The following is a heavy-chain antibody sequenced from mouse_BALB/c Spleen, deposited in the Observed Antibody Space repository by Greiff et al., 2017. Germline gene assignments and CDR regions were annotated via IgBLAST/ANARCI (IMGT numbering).Heavy chain of an antibody. CDR1: GFTFSSCA. V-gene: IGHV5-9-4*01. CDR2: ISSGGSYT. CDR3: ARDPTGNYEFAY. J-gene: IGHJ3*01. D-gene: IGHD2-1*01. Sequence: EVMLVESGGGLVKPGGSLKLSCAASGFTFSSCAMSWVRQSPEKRLEWVAEISSGGSYTYYPDTVTGRFTISRDNAKNTLYLEMSSLRSEDTAMYYCARDPTGNYEFAYWGQGTLVTVSA.